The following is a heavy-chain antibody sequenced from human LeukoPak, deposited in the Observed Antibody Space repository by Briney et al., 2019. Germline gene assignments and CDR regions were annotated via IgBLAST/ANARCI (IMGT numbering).Heavy chain of an antibody. CDR3: ARARICEYRRTSDAFDI. J-gene: IGHJ3*02. D-gene: IGHD2/OR15-2a*01. CDR1: GGSISSYY. CDR2: IYTSGST. V-gene: IGHV4-4*07. Sequence: RPSETLSLTCTVSGGSISSYYWSWIRQPAGKGLEWIGRIYTSGSTNYNPSLKSRVTMSVDTSKNQFSLKLSSVTAADTAVYYFARARICEYRRTSDAFDIWGQGTMVTVSS.